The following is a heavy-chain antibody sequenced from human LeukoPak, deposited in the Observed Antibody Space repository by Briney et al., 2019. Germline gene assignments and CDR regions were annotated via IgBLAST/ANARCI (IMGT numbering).Heavy chain of an antibody. V-gene: IGHV3-7*05. CDR3: VVGGHLDI. Sequence: GGSLRLSCEASGFSFSTFWMSRVRQAPGKGPEWVANIKPDGTEKHYLDSVEGRFTVSRDNAKNSLYLQMNSLRAEDTAVYSCVVGGHLDIWGQGTLVTVSS. CDR2: IKPDGTEK. D-gene: IGHD1-26*01. CDR1: GFSFSTFW. J-gene: IGHJ4*02.